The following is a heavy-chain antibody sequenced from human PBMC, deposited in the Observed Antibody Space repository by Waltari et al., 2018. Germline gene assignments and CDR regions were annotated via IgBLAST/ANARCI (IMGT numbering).Heavy chain of an antibody. J-gene: IGHJ4*02. Sequence: QVQLTQSGQGLVKPSPTLSLNCTISGDSVPSNSAAQHCTRQSPSRGLEWLGRTYYRSKWYNDYAVSVKSRITINPDTSKNPFSLQLNSVTPEDTAVYYCARTEPGGLFNSWGQGTLVTVSS. V-gene: IGHV6-1*01. CDR1: GDSVPSNSAA. CDR2: TYYRSKWYN. CDR3: ARTEPGGLFNS. D-gene: IGHD3-16*01.